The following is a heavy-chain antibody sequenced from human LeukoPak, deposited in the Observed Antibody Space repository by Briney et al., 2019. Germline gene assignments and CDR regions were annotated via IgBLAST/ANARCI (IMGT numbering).Heavy chain of an antibody. D-gene: IGHD1-26*01. J-gene: IGHJ4*02. V-gene: IGHV1-24*01. CDR3: ATADKWEPLDY. Sequence: GASVKVXXXVSGASLSETSIHWVRQAPGQWLEWMGGFDPEDGESIFAQRFQGRFSMTEDTSTDTAYMELRSLRPEDTAVYYCATADKWEPLDYWGQGTLVTVSS. CDR1: GASLSETS. CDR2: FDPEDGES.